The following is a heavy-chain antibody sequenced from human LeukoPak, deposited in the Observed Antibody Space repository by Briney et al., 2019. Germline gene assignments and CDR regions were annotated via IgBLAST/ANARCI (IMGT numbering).Heavy chain of an antibody. V-gene: IGHV1-18*01. J-gene: IGHJ4*02. CDR1: GYTFTSYG. CDR3: ARDGPRDCSGGSCYSAY. D-gene: IGHD2-15*01. Sequence: ASVKVSCKASGYTFTSYGISWVRQAPGQGLEWMGWISAYNGNTNYAQKLQGRVTMTTDTSTSTAYMELRSLRSDDTAVYYCARDGPRDCSGGSCYSAYWGQGSLVAVSS. CDR2: ISAYNGNT.